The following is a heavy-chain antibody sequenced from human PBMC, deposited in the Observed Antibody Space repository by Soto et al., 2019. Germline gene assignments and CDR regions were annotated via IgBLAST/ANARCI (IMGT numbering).Heavy chain of an antibody. CDR3: ARVGYCSGGSCLVPFDY. J-gene: IGHJ4*02. Sequence: SWIRQPPGKGLEWIGKINHSESTSYNPSLKSRVTISVDTSKNQFSLKLSSVTAADTAVYYCARVGYCSGGSCLVPFDYWGQGTRVTVS. V-gene: IGHV4-34*01. D-gene: IGHD2-15*01. CDR2: INHSEST.